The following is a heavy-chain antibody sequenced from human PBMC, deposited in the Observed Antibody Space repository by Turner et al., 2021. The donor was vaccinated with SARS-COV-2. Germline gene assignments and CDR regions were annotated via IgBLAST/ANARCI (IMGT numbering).Heavy chain of an antibody. J-gene: IGHJ6*02. CDR2: ISSSSSNI. CDR3: ASDRIVRNCNDVPKPTYGMDV. Sequence: EVQLVESGGGLVKPGGSLRLSCAASEFTFNSYSMNWVRQAPGKGLGWVSTISSSSSNIYYADSAKGRFSITRDNAKNSVYLQMNSRRAEDTAVYYCASDRIVRNCNDVPKPTYGMDVWGQGTTVTVSS. V-gene: IGHV3-21*01. D-gene: IGHD1-20*01. CDR1: EFTFNSYS.